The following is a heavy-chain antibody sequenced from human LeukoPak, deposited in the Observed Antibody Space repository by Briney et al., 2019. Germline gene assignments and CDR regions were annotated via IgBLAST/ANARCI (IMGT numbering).Heavy chain of an antibody. CDR1: GFTFSSYS. J-gene: IGHJ4*02. CDR3: ASVLRWPDY. CDR2: ISSSGSTI. D-gene: IGHD4-23*01. V-gene: IGHV3-48*04. Sequence: GGSLRLSCAASGFTFSSYSMNWVRQAPGKGLEWVSYISSSGSTIYYADSVKGRFTTSRDNAKNSLYLQMNSLRAEDTAVYYCASVLRWPDYWGQGTLVTVSS.